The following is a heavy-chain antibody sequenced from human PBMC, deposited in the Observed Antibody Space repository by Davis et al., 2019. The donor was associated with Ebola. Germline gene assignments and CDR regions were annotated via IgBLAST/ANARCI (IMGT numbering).Heavy chain of an antibody. D-gene: IGHD3-3*01. J-gene: IGHJ5*02. V-gene: IGHV4-59*08. CDR2: LYFSGST. CDR3: ARQGWSGYSLRHWLDP. CDR1: GGSISGYF. Sequence: MPGGSLRLSCTVSGGSISGYFWSWIRQPPGKGLECIGYLYFSGSTNYNPSLKSRVTMSVDTSKNQFSLKLGSVTAADTAVYYCARQGWSGYSLRHWLDPWGRGTLVAVSS.